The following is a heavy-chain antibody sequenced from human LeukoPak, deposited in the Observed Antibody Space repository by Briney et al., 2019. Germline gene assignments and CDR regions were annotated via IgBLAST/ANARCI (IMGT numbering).Heavy chain of an antibody. V-gene: IGHV4-34*01. D-gene: IGHD3-9*01. CDR1: GGSFSGYY. J-gene: IGHJ4*02. Sequence: SETLSLTCAVYGGSFSGYYWSWIRQPPGKGLEWIGEISHSGSTNYNPSLKSRVTISGDTSKKQFSLKLSSVTAADTAVYYCARGPQTYYDILTGLSFWGQGTLVTVSP. CDR3: ARGPQTYYDILTGLSF. CDR2: ISHSGST.